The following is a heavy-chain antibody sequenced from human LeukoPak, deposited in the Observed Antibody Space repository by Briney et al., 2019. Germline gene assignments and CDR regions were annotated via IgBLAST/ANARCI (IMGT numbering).Heavy chain of an antibody. CDR2: INHSGST. V-gene: IGHV4-39*07. D-gene: IGHD6-13*01. CDR3: ARWEIEEYSSSWYAFDY. J-gene: IGHJ4*02. CDR1: GGSISSSGYY. Sequence: PSETLSLTCTVSGGSISSSGYYWSWIRQPPGKGLEWIGEINHSGSTNYNPSLKSRVTISVDTSKNQFSLKLSSVTAADTAVYYCARWEIEEYSSSWYAFDYWGQGTLVTVSS.